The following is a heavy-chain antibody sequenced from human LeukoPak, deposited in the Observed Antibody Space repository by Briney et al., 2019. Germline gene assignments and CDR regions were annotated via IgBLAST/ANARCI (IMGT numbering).Heavy chain of an antibody. D-gene: IGHD3-22*01. CDR2: VWYDGSNK. CDR1: GFTFSSYG. J-gene: IGHJ3*02. Sequence: GGSLRHSCAASGFTFSSYGMHWVRQAPGKGLEWVAIVWYDGSNKYYADSVKGRFTISRDNSKNTLCLQMNSLRVEDTAVYYCARDVYDDGAFDIWGQGTMVTVSS. V-gene: IGHV3-33*01. CDR3: ARDVYDDGAFDI.